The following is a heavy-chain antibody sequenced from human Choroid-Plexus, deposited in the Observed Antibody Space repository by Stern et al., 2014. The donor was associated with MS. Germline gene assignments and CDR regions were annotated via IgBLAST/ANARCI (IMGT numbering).Heavy chain of an antibody. Sequence: VQLVASGGGVVQPGRPLRLSCVASGFTLGSCAMHWVRQAPGKGLEWVAGVSYDGSNKYYADSVKGRFTISRDNSQNTLYMQMSSLRPEDTAMYYCAKDRQYLTYFFDHWGQGSLVTVSS. CDR2: VSYDGSNK. V-gene: IGHV3-30*18. J-gene: IGHJ5*02. CDR1: GFTLGSCA. D-gene: IGHD3-9*01. CDR3: AKDRQYLTYFFDH.